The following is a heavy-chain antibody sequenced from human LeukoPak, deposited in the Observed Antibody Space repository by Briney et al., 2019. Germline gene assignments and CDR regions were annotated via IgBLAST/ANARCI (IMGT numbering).Heavy chain of an antibody. J-gene: IGHJ5*02. CDR3: ARRSRYGSGSYYWFDP. D-gene: IGHD3-10*01. CDR2: IYYSGST. Sequence: SETLSLTCTVSGGSISSSSYYWGWIRQPPGKGREWIGSIYYSGSTYYNPSLKSRVTISVDTSKNQFSLKLSSVTAADTAVYYCARRSRYGSGSYYWFDPWGQGTLVTVSS. CDR1: GGSISSSSYY. V-gene: IGHV4-39*07.